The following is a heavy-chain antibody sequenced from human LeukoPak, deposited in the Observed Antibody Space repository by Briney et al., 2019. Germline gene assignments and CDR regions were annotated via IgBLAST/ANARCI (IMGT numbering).Heavy chain of an antibody. CDR2: ISYDGSNK. CDR3: ARVEDYAYDY. J-gene: IGHJ4*02. D-gene: IGHD4-17*01. V-gene: IGHV3-30-3*01. CDR1: GFTFSSYA. Sequence: GGSLILSCAASGFTFSSYAMHWVRQAPGKGLEWVAVISYDGSNKYYADSVKGRFTISRDNSKNTLYLQMNSLRAEDTAVYYCARVEDYAYDYWGQGTLVTVSS.